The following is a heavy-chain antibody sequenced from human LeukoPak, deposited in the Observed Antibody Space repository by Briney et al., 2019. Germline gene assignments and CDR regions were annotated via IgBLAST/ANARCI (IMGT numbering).Heavy chain of an antibody. Sequence: SETLSLTCAVYGGSFSGYYWSWIRQPPGKGLEWIGEINHSGRTNYNPSLKSRVTISVDTSKNQFSLKLSSVTAADTAVYYCARLQSGDGYNFGFDYWGQGTLVTVSS. J-gene: IGHJ4*02. D-gene: IGHD5-24*01. CDR3: ARLQSGDGYNFGFDY. CDR1: GGSFSGYY. V-gene: IGHV4-34*01. CDR2: INHSGRT.